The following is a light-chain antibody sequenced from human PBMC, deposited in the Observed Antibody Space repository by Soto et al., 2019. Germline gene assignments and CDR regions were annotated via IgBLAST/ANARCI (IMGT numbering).Light chain of an antibody. V-gene: IGKV3-20*01. CDR3: QQYGKSPGLFT. J-gene: IGKJ3*01. CDR2: GAS. Sequence: EVVLTQSPGTLSLSPGERATLSCRASQSVDSAYLAWYQQKPGQAPRLLIYGASSRATGIPDKFSGSGSGTDFSLTISRLEPEDSAVDYCQQYGKSPGLFTFGPGTTVDIK. CDR1: QSVDSAY.